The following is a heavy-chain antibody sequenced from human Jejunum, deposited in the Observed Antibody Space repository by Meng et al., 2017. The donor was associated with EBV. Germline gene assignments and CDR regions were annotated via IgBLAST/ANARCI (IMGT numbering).Heavy chain of an antibody. CDR2: INHGGGA. CDR1: GGSFSDYY. D-gene: IGHD3-10*01. CDR3: ARLGGYASGTYYPIDP. V-gene: IGHV4-34*01. Sequence: QVQLQRWGAGLLKPLETLSLTGAVYGGSFSDYYWTWIRQPPGKGLEWIGEINHGGGAIYNPSLKSRVTISVDTSKNQFSLKLSSVTAADTAVYYCARLGGYASGTYYPIDPWGQGTLVTVSS. J-gene: IGHJ5*02.